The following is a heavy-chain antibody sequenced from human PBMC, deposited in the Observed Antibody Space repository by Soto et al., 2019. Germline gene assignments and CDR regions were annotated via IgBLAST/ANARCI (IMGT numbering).Heavy chain of an antibody. CDR2: ISPSGGST. D-gene: IGHD6-19*01. Sequence: ASVKVSCKASGYTFTSYYMHWVRQAPGQGLEWMGIISPSGGSTSNSQRFQGRVTMTTDTSTSTVYMELSSLRSEDTAVYYCARGTSGSGHDYWGPGTLVTVS. CDR1: GYTFTSYY. J-gene: IGHJ4*02. CDR3: ARGTSGSGHDY. V-gene: IGHV1-46*01.